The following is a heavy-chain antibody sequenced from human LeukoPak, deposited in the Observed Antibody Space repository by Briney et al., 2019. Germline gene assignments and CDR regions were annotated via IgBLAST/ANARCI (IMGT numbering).Heavy chain of an antibody. CDR1: GGTFSSYA. Sequence: AASVNVSCKASGGTFSSYAIGWVRPTPGKGVGCVGGVIPIFGTANLAHRFQGRVTFTADEPTSTAYMELSSLRSEDTAVYYCARDVSHSTYSSSSYWGQGTLVTVSS. CDR3: ARDVSHSTYSSSSY. D-gene: IGHD6-6*01. J-gene: IGHJ4*02. CDR2: VIPIFGTA. V-gene: IGHV1-69*13.